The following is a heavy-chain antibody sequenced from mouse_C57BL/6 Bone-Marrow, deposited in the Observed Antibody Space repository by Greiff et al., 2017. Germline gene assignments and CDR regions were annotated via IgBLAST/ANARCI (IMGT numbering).Heavy chain of an antibody. CDR2: IYPGDGDT. V-gene: IGHV1-82*01. CDR1: GYAFSSSW. D-gene: IGHD2-4*01. Sequence: QVQLKQSGPELAKPGASVKISCKASGYAFSSSWMNWVKQRPGKGLEWIGRIYPGDGDTNYNGKFKGKATLTADKSSSTAYMQLSRLTSADSAVXCCSRSFYCDYDGFAYWGQGTLVTVSA. J-gene: IGHJ3*01. CDR3: SRSFYCDYDGFAY.